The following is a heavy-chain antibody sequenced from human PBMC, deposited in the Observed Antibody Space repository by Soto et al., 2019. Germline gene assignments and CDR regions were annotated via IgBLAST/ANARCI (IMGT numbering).Heavy chain of an antibody. CDR3: ARGDYYVSGHYFDY. CDR1: GYTFTSYY. V-gene: IGHV1-46*01. CDR2: INPSGGST. J-gene: IGHJ4*02. Sequence: QVQLVQSGAEVKKPGASVKLSCKASGYTFTSYYLHWVRQAPGQGLEWMGTINPSGGSTNYAQKCQGRVTMTRDTSTSADYLYLNSLRSEYTAVYYCARGDYYVSGHYFDYWGQGTLATVSS. D-gene: IGHD3-10*01.